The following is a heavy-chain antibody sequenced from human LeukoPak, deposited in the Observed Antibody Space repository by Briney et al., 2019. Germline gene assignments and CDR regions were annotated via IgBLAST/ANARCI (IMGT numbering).Heavy chain of an antibody. CDR2: IYSGGST. CDR3: AREGDYYCSGGSCYDY. J-gene: IGHJ4*02. Sequence: GGSLRLSCAASGFTVSSSYMSWVRQAPGKGLEWVSVIYSGGSTYYADSVKGRFTISRDNSKNTLYLQMNSLRAEDTAVYYCAREGDYYCSGGSCYDYWGQGTLVTVSS. CDR1: GFTVSSSY. D-gene: IGHD2-15*01. V-gene: IGHV3-53*01.